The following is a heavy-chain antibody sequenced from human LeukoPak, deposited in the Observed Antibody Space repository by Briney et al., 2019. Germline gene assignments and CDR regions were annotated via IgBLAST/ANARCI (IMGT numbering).Heavy chain of an antibody. CDR1: GGSISSSNW. Sequence: PSGTLSLTCAVSGGSISSSNWWSWVRQPPGKGLEWIGEIYHSGSTNYNPSLKSRVTISVDKSKNQFSLKLSSVTAADTAVYYCARGKVGYSSGWYFDYWGQGTLVTVSS. CDR2: IYHSGST. V-gene: IGHV4-4*02. J-gene: IGHJ4*02. D-gene: IGHD6-19*01. CDR3: ARGKVGYSSGWYFDY.